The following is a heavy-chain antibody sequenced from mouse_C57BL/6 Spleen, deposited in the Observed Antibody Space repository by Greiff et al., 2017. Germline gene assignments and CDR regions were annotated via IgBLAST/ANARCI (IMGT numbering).Heavy chain of an antibody. CDR2: ISDGGSYT. CDR1: GFTFSSYA. J-gene: IGHJ2*01. CDR3: ASPMVTTGYFVY. Sequence: EVKLVESGGGLVKPGGSLKLSCAASGFTFSSYAMSWVRQTPETRLEWVATISDGGSYTYYPDNVKGRFTISRDNAKNNLYLQMSHLKSEDTAMYYCASPMVTTGYFVYWGQGTTLTVSS. V-gene: IGHV5-4*03. D-gene: IGHD2-2*01.